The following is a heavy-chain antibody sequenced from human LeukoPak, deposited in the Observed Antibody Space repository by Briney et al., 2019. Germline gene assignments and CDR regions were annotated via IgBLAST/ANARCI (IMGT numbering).Heavy chain of an antibody. V-gene: IGHV3-23*01. CDR1: GFTFSSYS. Sequence: GGSLRLSCAASGFTFSSYSMNWVRQAPGKGLEWVSAISGSGGSTYYADSVKGRFTISRDNSKNTLYLQMNSLRAEDTAVYYCAKSPSSEITLFDYWGQGTLVTVSS. CDR2: ISGSGGST. D-gene: IGHD3-16*01. J-gene: IGHJ4*02. CDR3: AKSPSSEITLFDY.